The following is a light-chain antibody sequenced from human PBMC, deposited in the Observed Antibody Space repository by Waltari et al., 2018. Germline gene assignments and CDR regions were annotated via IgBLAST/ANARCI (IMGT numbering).Light chain of an antibody. Sequence: TXXXGTXXXSPGEXXTXSCRATQRVCRSLAWYQQKPGQAPRLLIYDASKRATGIPERFSGGGSGTDFSLTISRLEPEDFAVYYCQMYVRLPVTFGQGTKVEIK. CDR3: QMYVRLPVT. CDR2: DAS. V-gene: IGKV3-20*01. CDR1: QRVCRS. J-gene: IGKJ1*01.